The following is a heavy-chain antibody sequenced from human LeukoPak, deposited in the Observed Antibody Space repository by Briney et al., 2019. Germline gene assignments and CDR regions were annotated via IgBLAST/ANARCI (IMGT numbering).Heavy chain of an antibody. CDR3: ARVRTPYYYYMDV. CDR2: IHYNGRT. V-gene: IGHV4-59*08. CDR1: GDSSSSYY. D-gene: IGHD1-14*01. Sequence: SETLSLTCTVSGDSSSSYYWSWIRQPPGKGLEWIAYIHYNGRTNYNPSLKSRVTISVDTSKNQFSLKLSSVTAADTAVYYCARVRTPYYYYMDVWGKGTTVTVSS. J-gene: IGHJ6*03.